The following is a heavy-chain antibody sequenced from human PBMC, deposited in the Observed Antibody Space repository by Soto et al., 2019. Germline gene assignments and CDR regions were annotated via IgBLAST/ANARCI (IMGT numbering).Heavy chain of an antibody. D-gene: IGHD1-20*01. CDR1: GYTFTSYG. CDR3: ARGWDFITGNDNAFDI. CDR2: ISAYYGNT. Sequence: QVQLVQSGAEVKKPGASVKVSCKASGYTFTSYGISWVRQAPGQGLEWMGWISAYYGNTNYAQKLQGRVTMTTDPSSSKAYMELWRLRSDDTAVYYCARGWDFITGNDNAFDIWGQGKMVTVSS. V-gene: IGHV1-18*01. J-gene: IGHJ3*02.